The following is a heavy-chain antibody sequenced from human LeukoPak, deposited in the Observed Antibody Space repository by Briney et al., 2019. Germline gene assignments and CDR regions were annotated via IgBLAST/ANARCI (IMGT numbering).Heavy chain of an antibody. V-gene: IGHV4-4*07. CDR1: GGSISSYY. Sequence: PSETLSLTCTVSGGSISSYYWSWIRQPAGKGLEWIGRIYTSGSTNYNPSLKSRVTMSVDTSKNQFSLKLSSVTAADTAVYYCARGRAPVLRYFDWSMGFNWFDPWGQGTLVTVSS. CDR2: IYTSGST. CDR3: ARGRAPVLRYFDWSMGFNWFDP. J-gene: IGHJ5*02. D-gene: IGHD3-9*01.